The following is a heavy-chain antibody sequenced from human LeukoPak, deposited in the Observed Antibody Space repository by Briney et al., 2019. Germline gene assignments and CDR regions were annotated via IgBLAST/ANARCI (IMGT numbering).Heavy chain of an antibody. V-gene: IGHV1-2*02. CDR1: GYTLTVYY. CDR2: INPNSGGT. CDR3: ARDGASGYLADY. D-gene: IGHD3-3*01. J-gene: IGHJ4*02. Sequence: VASVRVSCKASGYTLTVYYMHWVRQTPGQGVEWMGWINPNSGGTNYAQKFQGRVTMTRDTSISTAHMELSRLGSDDTAVYYCARDGASGYLADYWGQGTLVTVSS.